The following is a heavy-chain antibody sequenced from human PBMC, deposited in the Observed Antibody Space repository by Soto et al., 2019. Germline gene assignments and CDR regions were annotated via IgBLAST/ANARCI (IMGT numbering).Heavy chain of an antibody. Sequence: PGGPLRLSCAASGCTFSSYAMSWVRQAPGKGLEWVSAISGSGGSTYYADSVKGRFTISRDNSKNTLYLQMNSLRAEDTAVYYCAKGITIFGVVPPGYMDVWGKGTTVTVSS. J-gene: IGHJ6*03. D-gene: IGHD3-3*01. V-gene: IGHV3-23*01. CDR3: AKGITIFGVVPPGYMDV. CDR1: GCTFSSYA. CDR2: ISGSGGST.